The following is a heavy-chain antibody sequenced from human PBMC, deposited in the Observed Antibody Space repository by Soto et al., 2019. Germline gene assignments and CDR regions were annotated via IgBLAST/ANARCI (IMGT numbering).Heavy chain of an antibody. CDR3: ATPYYFNH. CDR1: GFMFSAYT. J-gene: IGHJ1*01. V-gene: IGHV3-21*06. CDR2: ISDDSSYI. Sequence: GGSLRLSCSASGFMFSAYTMNWVRQAPGKGLEWLSSISDDSSYIDYADSLRGRFTVSRDNARNSLYLQIDSLGVEDTAVYYCATPYYFNHWGPGTLVTVSS. D-gene: IGHD3-16*01.